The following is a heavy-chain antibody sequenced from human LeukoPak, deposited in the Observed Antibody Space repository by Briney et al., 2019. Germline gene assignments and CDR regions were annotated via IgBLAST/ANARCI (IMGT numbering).Heavy chain of an antibody. CDR1: GFTFGDYA. CDR2: ISWNSGSI. J-gene: IGHJ6*02. D-gene: IGHD3-16*01. Sequence: PGGSLRLSCAASGFTFGDYAMHWVRQAPGKGLEWVSGISWNSGSIGYADSVKGRFTISRDNAKNSLYLQMSNLRAEDTAVYFCARGGGLDVWGQGATVTVSS. CDR3: ARGGGLDV. V-gene: IGHV3-9*01.